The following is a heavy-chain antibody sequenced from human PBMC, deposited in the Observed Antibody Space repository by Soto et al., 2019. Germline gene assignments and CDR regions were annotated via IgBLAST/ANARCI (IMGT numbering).Heavy chain of an antibody. D-gene: IGHD2-15*01. CDR3: ARSLLLISSQYYFDY. CDR2: IYYSGST. J-gene: IGHJ4*02. CDR1: GGSISSYY. V-gene: IGHV4-59*01. Sequence: ETLSLTCTVSGGSISSYYWSWIRQPPGKGLEWIGYIYYSGSTNYNPSLKSRVTISVDTSKNQFSLKLSSVTAADTAVYYCARSLLLISSQYYFDYWGQGTLVTVSS.